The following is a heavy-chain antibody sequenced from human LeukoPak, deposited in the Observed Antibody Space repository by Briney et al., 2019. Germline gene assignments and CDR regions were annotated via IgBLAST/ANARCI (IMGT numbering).Heavy chain of an antibody. V-gene: IGHV4-39*07. Sequence: SETLSLTCTVSGGSISIITYYWGWIRQPPGKGLEWIGTVYYSGSAYYNPSLKSRVTISVDTSKNQFSLKLTPVTAADTAVYYCVKSGYNRFDYWGQGALVTVSS. CDR2: VYYSGSA. D-gene: IGHD5-24*01. J-gene: IGHJ4*02. CDR3: VKSGYNRFDY. CDR1: GGSISIITYY.